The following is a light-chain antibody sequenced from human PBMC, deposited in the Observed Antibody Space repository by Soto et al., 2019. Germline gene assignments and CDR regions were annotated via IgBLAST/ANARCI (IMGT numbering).Light chain of an antibody. Sequence: DLQMTQSPPSLSASVGDRVTITCRASQGISSFLAWFHQKPGKAPKSLIYDVSTLQSGVSSRFSGSGSDTHFTLTISSLQPEDFATYYCQQYHSYPASFGQGTKVEIK. J-gene: IGKJ1*01. V-gene: IGKV1-16*01. CDR2: DVS. CDR3: QQYHSYPAS. CDR1: QGISSF.